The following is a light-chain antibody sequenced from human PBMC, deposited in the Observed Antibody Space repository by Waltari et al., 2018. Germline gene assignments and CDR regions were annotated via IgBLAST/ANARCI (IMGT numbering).Light chain of an antibody. CDR2: AAS. J-gene: IGKJ2*01. Sequence: EIVLTQSPGTLSLSTGERATLYCRASQSVRSGYFAWYQQKPGQAPKLLIYAASSRAAGVPDRFSGSGSGTDFTLTVSRLEPEDFAVYYCHQYGSAPPYTFGQGTRLEIK. CDR3: HQYGSAPPYT. V-gene: IGKV3-20*01. CDR1: QSVRSGY.